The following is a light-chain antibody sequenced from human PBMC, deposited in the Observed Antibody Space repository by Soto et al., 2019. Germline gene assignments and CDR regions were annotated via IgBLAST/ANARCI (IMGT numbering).Light chain of an antibody. CDR2: AAS. CDR1: QSISSY. CDR3: QHYNSYSEA. Sequence: DIQMTQSPSSLSSSVGDIFTITGRASQSISSYLNWYQQKPGKAPKLLIYAASSLQSGVPSRFSGSGSGTEFTLTISSLQPDDFATYYCQHYNSYSEAFGQGTKVDI. J-gene: IGKJ1*01. V-gene: IGKV1-39*01.